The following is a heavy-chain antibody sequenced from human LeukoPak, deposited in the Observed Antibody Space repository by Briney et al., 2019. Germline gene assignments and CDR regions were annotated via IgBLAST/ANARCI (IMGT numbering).Heavy chain of an antibody. CDR2: IWYDGSNK. D-gene: IGHD6-6*01. CDR3: ARDPDSSSSMVYGTDV. Sequence: GGSLRLSCAASGFTFSSYGMHWVRQAPGKGLEWVAVIWYDGSNKYYADSVKGRFTISRDNSKNTLYLQMNSLRAEDTAVYYCARDPDSSSSMVYGTDVWGQGTTVTVSS. J-gene: IGHJ6*02. V-gene: IGHV3-33*01. CDR1: GFTFSSYG.